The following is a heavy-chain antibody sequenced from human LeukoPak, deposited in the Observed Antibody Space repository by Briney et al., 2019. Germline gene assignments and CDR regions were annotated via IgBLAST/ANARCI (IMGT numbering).Heavy chain of an antibody. V-gene: IGHV4-38-2*02. D-gene: IGHD5-18*01. CDR2: IYHSGST. CDR3: ARGLSGYSYGSYYYYYYMDV. CDR1: GYSISSGYY. Sequence: SETLSLTCTVSGYSISSGYYWGWIRPPPGKGLEWIGSIYHSGSTYYNPSLKSRVTISVDTSKNQFSLKLSSVTAADTAVYYCARGLSGYSYGSYYYYYYMDVWGKGTTVTISS. J-gene: IGHJ6*03.